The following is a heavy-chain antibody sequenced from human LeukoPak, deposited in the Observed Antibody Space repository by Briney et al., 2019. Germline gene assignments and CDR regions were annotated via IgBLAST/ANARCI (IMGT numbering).Heavy chain of an antibody. CDR3: ARHPIAVAGPIRSYYYYYMDV. D-gene: IGHD6-19*01. CDR1: GFTFSSYS. V-gene: IGHV3-21*04. Sequence: GGSLRLSCAASGFTFSSYSMNWVRQAPGKGLEWVSSISSSSSYIYYADSVKGRFTISRDNAKNSLYLQMNSLRAEDTAVYYCARHPIAVAGPIRSYYYYYMDVWGKGTTVTVSS. J-gene: IGHJ6*03. CDR2: ISSSSSYI.